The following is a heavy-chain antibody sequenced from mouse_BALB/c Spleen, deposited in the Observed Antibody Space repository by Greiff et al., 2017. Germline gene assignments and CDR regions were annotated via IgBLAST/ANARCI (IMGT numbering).Heavy chain of an antibody. V-gene: IGHV3-2*02. CDR1: GYSITSDYA. Sequence: DVKLQESGPGLVKPSQSLSLTCTVTGYSITSDYAWNWIRQFPGNKLEWMGYISYSGSTSYNPSLKSRISITRDTSKNQFFLQLNSVTTEDTATYYCARGKFSWFAYWGQGTLVTVSA. CDR2: ISYSGST. CDR3: ARGKFSWFAY. J-gene: IGHJ3*01.